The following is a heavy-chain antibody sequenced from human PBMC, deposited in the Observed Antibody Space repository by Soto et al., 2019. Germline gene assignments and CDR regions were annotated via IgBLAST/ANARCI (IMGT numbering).Heavy chain of an antibody. Sequence: GGSLRLSCAASGITFSRYCVHWVRQAPCKGLEWVAVISYDGSNKDYADSVKGRFTISRDNSKNKLYLQMNSLRAEDTAVYYCEKERTSWFSGGARYYHGMDVSGQVTTVTFSS. V-gene: IGHV3-30*18. CDR2: ISYDGSNK. D-gene: IGHD2-2*01. CDR3: EKERTSWFSGGARYYHGMDV. J-gene: IGHJ6*02. CDR1: GITFSRYC.